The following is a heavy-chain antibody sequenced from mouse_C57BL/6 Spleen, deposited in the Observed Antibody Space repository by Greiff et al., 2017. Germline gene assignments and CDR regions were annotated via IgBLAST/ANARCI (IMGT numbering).Heavy chain of an antibody. CDR1: GFTFSDAW. CDR3: TRRGSNPYWYFEV. J-gene: IGHJ1*03. CDR2: IRNKANNHAT. Sequence: EVQLMESGGGLVQPGGSMKLSCAASGFTFSDAWMDWVRQSPEKGLEWVAEIRNKANNHATYYAESVKGRFTISRDDSKSSVYLQMNSLRAEDTGIDYCTRRGSNPYWYFEVWGTGTTVTVSS. V-gene: IGHV6-6*01. D-gene: IGHD1-1*01.